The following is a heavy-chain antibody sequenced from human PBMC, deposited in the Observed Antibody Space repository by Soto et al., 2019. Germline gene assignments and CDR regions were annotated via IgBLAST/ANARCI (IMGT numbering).Heavy chain of an antibody. CDR2: ISSSSSTI. V-gene: IGHV3-48*01. CDR3: ARSLYCSGGSCYYYYFDY. Sequence: GGSLRLSCAASGFTFSSYSMNWVRQAPGKGLEWVSYISSSSSTIYYADSVKGRFTISRDNAKNSLYLQMNSLRAEDTAVYYCARSLYCSGGSCYYYYFDYWGQGTLVTVSS. D-gene: IGHD2-15*01. J-gene: IGHJ4*02. CDR1: GFTFSSYS.